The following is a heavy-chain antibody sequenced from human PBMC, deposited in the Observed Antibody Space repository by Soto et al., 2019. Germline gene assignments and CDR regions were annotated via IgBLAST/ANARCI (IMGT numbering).Heavy chain of an antibody. Sequence: AVGKGSISRCGPYRSWIRKPPGKGLEWIGYNYHSGSTYYNPSLKSRVTISVDRSKNQFSLKLSSVTAADTAVYYCARGLGPWGQGTLVTVSS. D-gene: IGHD3-10*01. CDR2: NYHSGST. J-gene: IGHJ5*02. V-gene: IGHV4-30-2*01. CDR3: ARGLGP. CDR1: KGSISRCGPY.